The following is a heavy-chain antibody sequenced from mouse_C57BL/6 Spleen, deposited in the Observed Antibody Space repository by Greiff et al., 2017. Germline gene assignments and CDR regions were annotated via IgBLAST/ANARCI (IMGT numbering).Heavy chain of an antibody. CDR1: GYTFTSYW. V-gene: IGHV1-69*01. J-gene: IGHJ4*01. Sequence: LVESGAELVMPGASVKLSCKASGYTFTSYWMHWVKQRPGQGLEWIGELDPSGSYTNYHQKFKGKATLTVDKSSSTAYMQLSSLTSEDSAVYDWARRLGYAMDYWGQGTSVTVSS. CDR3: ARRLGYAMDY. CDR2: LDPSGSYT.